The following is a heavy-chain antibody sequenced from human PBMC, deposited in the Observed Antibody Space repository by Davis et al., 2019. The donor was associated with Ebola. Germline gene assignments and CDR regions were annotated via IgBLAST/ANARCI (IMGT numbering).Heavy chain of an antibody. V-gene: IGHV3-7*03. D-gene: IGHD1-26*01. Sequence: GGSLRLSCAASGFTFDNFWMSWVRQAPGKGLEWVANIYLDGSEKYYVDSVKGRFTISRDNSKNTLHLQMNSLRVEDTAIYYCAKDTSNIWFDIWGQGTNVTVSS. CDR2: IYLDGSEK. J-gene: IGHJ3*02. CDR1: GFTFDNFW. CDR3: AKDTSNIWFDI.